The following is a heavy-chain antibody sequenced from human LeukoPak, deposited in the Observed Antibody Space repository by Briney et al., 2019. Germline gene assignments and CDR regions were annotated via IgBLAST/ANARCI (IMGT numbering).Heavy chain of an antibody. CDR2: IYTSGST. J-gene: IGHJ4*02. CDR3: ARGHFDSSGSSNPLDS. CDR1: GGSISSYY. D-gene: IGHD3-22*01. Sequence: SETLSLTCTVSGGSISSYYWSWIRQPPGKGLEWIGYIYTSGSTNYNPSLKSRVTISVDTSKNQFSLKLSSVAAADTALYYCARGHFDSSGSSNPLDSWGQGTLVTVSS. V-gene: IGHV4-4*09.